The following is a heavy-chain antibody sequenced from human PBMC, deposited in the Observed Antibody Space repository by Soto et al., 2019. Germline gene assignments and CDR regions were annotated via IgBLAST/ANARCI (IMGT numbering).Heavy chain of an antibody. CDR2: IFPGDSET. V-gene: IGHV5-51*01. Sequence: GESLKISCQGSEYSFNVYGIAWVLQTPWKGLEWMGLIFPGDSETRYNPSFQGQVTISADKSIRTAYLQWNSLKASDTAIYYCARRQYSYGLGDWGQGTLVTVS. J-gene: IGHJ4*02. CDR3: ARRQYSYGLGD. CDR1: EYSFNVYG. D-gene: IGHD5-18*01.